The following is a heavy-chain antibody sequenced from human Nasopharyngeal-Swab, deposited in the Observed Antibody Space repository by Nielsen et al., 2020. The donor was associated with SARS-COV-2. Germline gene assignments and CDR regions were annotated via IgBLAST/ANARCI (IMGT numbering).Heavy chain of an antibody. Sequence: GGSLRLSCAASGFTFSSYWMTWVRQAPGKGLEWVANIKHGGSAKYYADSVKGRFTISRDNAKSSLHLQMNSLRAEDTAVYYCARHYDFRSGYYNSHFYGMDVWGQGTTVTVSS. CDR1: GFTFSSYW. J-gene: IGHJ6*02. CDR3: ARHYDFRSGYYNSHFYGMDV. CDR2: IKHGGSAK. D-gene: IGHD3-3*01. V-gene: IGHV3-7*01.